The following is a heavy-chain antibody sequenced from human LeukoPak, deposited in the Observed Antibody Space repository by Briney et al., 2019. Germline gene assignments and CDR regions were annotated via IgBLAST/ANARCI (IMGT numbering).Heavy chain of an antibody. Sequence: ASVKVSCKVSGYTLTEFTMHWVRQAPGKGLEWMGCFDPEDGETIYAQKLQGRVTMTEDTSTDTAYMELSSLRSEDTAVYYGATKGRIVVWAYDAFDIWGQGTMVTVSS. CDR3: ATKGRIVVWAYDAFDI. J-gene: IGHJ3*02. CDR2: FDPEDGET. CDR1: GYTLTEFT. D-gene: IGHD2-2*01. V-gene: IGHV1-24*01.